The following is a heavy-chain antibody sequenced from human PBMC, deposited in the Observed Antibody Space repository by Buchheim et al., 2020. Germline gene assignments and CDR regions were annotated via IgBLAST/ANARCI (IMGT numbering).Heavy chain of an antibody. CDR2: IDPDGTTI. Sequence: EVQLVESGGGLVQPGGSLRLSCAASGFSVSRYWMHWVRQAAGKGPVWVSRIDPDGTTISYAESVRGRFTISRDSAKKTLFLQMNSLWDDDTAIYYCVEDFVGDEDYWGQGTL. D-gene: IGHD1-26*01. CDR3: VEDFVGDEDY. J-gene: IGHJ4*02. V-gene: IGHV3-74*01. CDR1: GFSVSRYW.